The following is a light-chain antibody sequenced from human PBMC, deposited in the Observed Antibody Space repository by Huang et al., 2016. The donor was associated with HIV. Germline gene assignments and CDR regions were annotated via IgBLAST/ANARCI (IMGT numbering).Light chain of an antibody. V-gene: IGKV4-1*01. CDR1: QSVLDNSNNKNC. CDR2: WAA. CDR3: HQYYNTPYT. J-gene: IGKJ2*01. Sequence: DIVMTQSPDSLAVSLGERATINCKSSQSVLDNSNNKNCLAWFQQKPVQPTKLLIYWAASLESGVPGRCSCSVSGTDFTLTISSLQAEDVAVYYCHQYYNTPYTFGQGTKLEIK.